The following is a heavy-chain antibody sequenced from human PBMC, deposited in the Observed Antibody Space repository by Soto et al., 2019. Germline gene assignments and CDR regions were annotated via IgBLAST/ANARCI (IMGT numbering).Heavy chain of an antibody. D-gene: IGHD3-10*01. CDR1: GGSINSGGDS. CDR3: ARTAAGGWFDP. CDR2: IYHSGGT. J-gene: IGHJ5*02. V-gene: IGHV4-30-2*01. Sequence: QLQLQESGSGLLKPSQTLSLTCAVSGGSINSGGDSWSWIRQPPGKGLEWIGYIYHSGGTYYNPSLKCRVIISIDRSKNQFSLKLPSVTAADTAVYCGARTAAGGWFDPWGQGTLVTVSS.